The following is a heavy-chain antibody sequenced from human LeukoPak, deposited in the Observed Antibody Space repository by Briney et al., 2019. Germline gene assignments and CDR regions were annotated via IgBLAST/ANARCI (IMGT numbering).Heavy chain of an antibody. CDR3: TRDGVAAGLYFDY. CDR2: INQIGSEK. J-gene: IGHJ4*02. V-gene: IGHV3-7*03. Sequence: GGSLRLSCAASGFTFSDYWMNWVCQAPGTGLELVSSINQIGSEKYYVDSVRGRFTISRDNAKNSLFLQINSLRAEDTAVYYCTRDGVAAGLYFDYWGQGTLVTVSS. D-gene: IGHD6-13*01. CDR1: GFTFSDYW.